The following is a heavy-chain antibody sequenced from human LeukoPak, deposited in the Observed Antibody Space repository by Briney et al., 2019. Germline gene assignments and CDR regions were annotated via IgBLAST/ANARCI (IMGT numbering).Heavy chain of an antibody. D-gene: IGHD2-21*01. CDR3: ARVLRRVRAFDI. CDR1: GGSFSGYY. J-gene: IGHJ3*02. Sequence: SETLSRTCAVYGGSFSGYYWSWIRQPPGKGLEWIGEINHSGSTNYNPSLKSRVTISVDTSKNQFSLKLSSVTAADTAVYYCARVLRRVRAFDIWGQGTMVTVSS. CDR2: INHSGST. V-gene: IGHV4-34*01.